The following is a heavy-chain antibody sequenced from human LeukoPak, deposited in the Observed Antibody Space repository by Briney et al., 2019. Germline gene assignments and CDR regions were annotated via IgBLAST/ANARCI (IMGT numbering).Heavy chain of an antibody. Sequence: PSETLSLTCTVSGGSISSYYWSWIRQPPGKGLEWIGYISYSGSTNYNPSLKSRVTISVHTSKNQFSLKLSSVTAADTAVYYCATQAVVGTFAFDIWGQGTMVTVSS. D-gene: IGHD6-19*01. CDR3: ATQAVVGTFAFDI. J-gene: IGHJ3*02. V-gene: IGHV4-59*01. CDR1: GGSISSYY. CDR2: ISYSGST.